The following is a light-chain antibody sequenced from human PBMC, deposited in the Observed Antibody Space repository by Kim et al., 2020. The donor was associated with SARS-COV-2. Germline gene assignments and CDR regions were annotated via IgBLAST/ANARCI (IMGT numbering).Light chain of an antibody. Sequence: QSALTQPPSASGPPGQSVAISCTGTSSDVGGYNYVSWYQQYPGKAPKLIIYELNKRPSGVPDRFSGSKSGNTASLTVSGLQAEDEADYYCSSYAGTNNVLFGGGTQLTVL. CDR3: SSYAGTNNVL. CDR2: ELN. V-gene: IGLV2-8*01. J-gene: IGLJ2*01. CDR1: SSDVGGYNY.